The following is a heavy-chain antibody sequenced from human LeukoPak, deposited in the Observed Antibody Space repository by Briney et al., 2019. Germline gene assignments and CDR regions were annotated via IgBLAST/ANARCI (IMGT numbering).Heavy chain of an antibody. CDR1: GGSISSYY. CDR3: ARVKEEYSSGWYMIFDY. Sequence: SETLSLTCTVSGGSISSYYWSWIRQPPGKGLEWIGYIYYTGSTSYNPSLKSRVTISMDTSKNQFSLKLSSVTAADSAVYYCARVKEEYSSGWYMIFDYWGQGTLVTVSS. D-gene: IGHD6-19*01. CDR2: IYYTGST. J-gene: IGHJ4*02. V-gene: IGHV4-59*01.